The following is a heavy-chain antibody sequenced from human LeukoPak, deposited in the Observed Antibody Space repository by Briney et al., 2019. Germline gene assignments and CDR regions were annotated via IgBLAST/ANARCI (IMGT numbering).Heavy chain of an antibody. D-gene: IGHD6-13*01. V-gene: IGHV1-2*04. J-gene: IGHJ4*02. CDR1: GYTFTGFY. CDR3: ARAGHGYSSSWYYFDY. CDR2: INPNSGGT. Sequence: ASVKVSCKASGYTFTGFYMHWVRQAPGQGLEWMGWINPNSGGTNYAQRFQGWVTMTRDTSISTAYMELSRLRSDDTAVYYCARAGHGYSSSWYYFDYWGQGTLVTVSS.